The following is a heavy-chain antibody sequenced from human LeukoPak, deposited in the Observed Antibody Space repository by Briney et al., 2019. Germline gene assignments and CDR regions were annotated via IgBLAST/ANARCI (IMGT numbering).Heavy chain of an antibody. CDR2: ISAYNGNT. CDR1: GYTFTSYG. J-gene: IGHJ6*03. D-gene: IGHD6-13*01. Sequence: GASVKVSCKASGYTFTSYGISWVRQAPGQGLEWMGWISAYNGNTNHAQKLQGRVTMTTDTSTSTAYMELRSLRSDDTAVYYCARVTAAAKSKFYYYYMDVWGKGTTVTVSS. CDR3: ARVTAAAKSKFYYYYMDV. V-gene: IGHV1-18*01.